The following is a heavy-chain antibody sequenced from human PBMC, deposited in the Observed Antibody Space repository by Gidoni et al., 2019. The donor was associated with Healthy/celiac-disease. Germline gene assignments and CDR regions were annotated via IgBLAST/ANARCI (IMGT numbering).Heavy chain of an antibody. Sequence: VQLVESGGGVVPPGRSMTLSWAASGFTFRSNGIHWVRQAPGKGLEWVAVISYDGSNKYYADSVKGRFTISRDNSKNTLYLQMNSRRAEDTAVYYCAKDGGAYRVGATHFDYWGQGTLVTVSS. V-gene: IGHV3-30*18. CDR2: ISYDGSNK. J-gene: IGHJ4*02. CDR3: AKDGGAYRVGATHFDY. D-gene: IGHD1-26*01. CDR1: GFTFRSNG.